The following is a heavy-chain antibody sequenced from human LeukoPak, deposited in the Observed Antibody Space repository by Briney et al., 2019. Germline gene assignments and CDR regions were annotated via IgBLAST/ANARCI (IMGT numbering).Heavy chain of an antibody. CDR1: GGSFSGYY. J-gene: IGHJ3*02. CDR3: ASRQKNAFDI. V-gene: IGHV4-34*01. CDR2: INHSGST. Sequence: SETLSLTCAVYGGSFSGYYWSWIRQSPGRGLEWIGEINHSGSTNYNPSLKSRVTMSVDTSKNQFSLKLSSVTAADTAVYYCASRQKNAFDIWGQGTMVTVSS.